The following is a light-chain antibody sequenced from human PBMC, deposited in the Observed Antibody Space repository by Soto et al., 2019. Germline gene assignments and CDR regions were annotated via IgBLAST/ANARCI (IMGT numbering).Light chain of an antibody. V-gene: IGLV1-40*01. CDR2: GNS. Sequence: SVLTQPPPVSGAPGQRGTIPCTGSSSNIGAGYDVHWYQQLPGTAPKLLIYGNSNRPSGVPDRFSGSKSGTSASLAITGLQAEDEADYYCQSYDSSLSGSYVFGTGTKVTVL. J-gene: IGLJ1*01. CDR3: QSYDSSLSGSYV. CDR1: SSNIGAGYD.